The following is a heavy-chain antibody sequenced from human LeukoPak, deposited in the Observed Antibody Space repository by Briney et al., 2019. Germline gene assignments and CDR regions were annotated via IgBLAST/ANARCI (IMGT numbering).Heavy chain of an antibody. CDR3: ARINFGYDY. V-gene: IGHV3-66*01. J-gene: IGHJ4*02. CDR1: GFTVSNNY. CDR2: IYGSGSA. Sequence: PGGSLRLSCAASGFTVSNNYINWVRQAPGKGLEWVSLIYGSGSADYAASVKGRFTISRDNSMNTVYLQMNSLRSEDTGVYYCARINFGYDYWGQGTLVTVSS. D-gene: IGHD3-10*01.